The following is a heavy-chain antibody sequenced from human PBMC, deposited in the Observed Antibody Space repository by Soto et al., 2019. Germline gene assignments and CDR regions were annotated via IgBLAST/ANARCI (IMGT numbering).Heavy chain of an antibody. CDR2: IHYLGAT. J-gene: IGHJ4*02. V-gene: IGHV4-59*13. D-gene: IGHD2-8*02. CDR3: ARYSSGGFPFDY. CDR1: GGSLTNYY. Sequence: SETLSLTCFVSGGSLTNYYWGWVRQPPGRRMEWIGYIHYLGATNYNPSLGSRVTISLDSSQTQFYLRLTSVSAADTAVYYCARYSSGGFPFDYWGRGTLVTVSS.